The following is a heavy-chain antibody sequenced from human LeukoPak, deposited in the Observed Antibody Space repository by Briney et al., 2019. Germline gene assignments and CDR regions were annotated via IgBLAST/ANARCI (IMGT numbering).Heavy chain of an antibody. CDR3: AREDTGYYDSSGSLDY. D-gene: IGHD3-22*01. CDR1: GYTFTGYY. J-gene: IGHJ4*02. CDR2: INPNSGGT. Sequence: ASVKVSCKASGYTFTGYYMHWVRQAPGQGLEWMGWINPNSGGTNYAQKFQGRVTMTRDTSISTAYMELSRLRSDDTAVYYCAREDTGYYDSSGSLDYWGQGTLVTVSS. V-gene: IGHV1-2*02.